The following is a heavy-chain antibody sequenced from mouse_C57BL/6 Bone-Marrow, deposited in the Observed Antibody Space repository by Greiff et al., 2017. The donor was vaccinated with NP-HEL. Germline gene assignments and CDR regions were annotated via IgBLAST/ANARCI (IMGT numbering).Heavy chain of an antibody. CDR3: ARRGNLLREAMDY. D-gene: IGHD1-1*01. J-gene: IGHJ4*01. CDR1: GYTFTDYN. Sequence: EVQLQQSGPELVKPGASVKMSCKASGYTFTDYNMHWVKQSHGKSLEWIGYINPNNGGTSYNQKFKGKATLTVNKSSSTAYMELRSLTSEDSAVYYCARRGNLLREAMDYWGQGTSVTVSS. CDR2: INPNNGGT. V-gene: IGHV1-22*01.